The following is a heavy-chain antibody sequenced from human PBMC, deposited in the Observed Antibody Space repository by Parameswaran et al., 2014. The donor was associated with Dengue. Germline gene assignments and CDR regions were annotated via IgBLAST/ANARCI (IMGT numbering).Heavy chain of an antibody. CDR1: GFSLSTSGVG. CDR3: ARTDSSGVPGIFDP. Sequence: SGPTLVKPTQTLTLTCTFSGFSLSTSGVGVGWIRQPPGKALEWLALIYWDDDKRYSPSLKSRLTITKDTSKNQVVLTMTNMDPVDTATYYCARTDSSGVPGIFDPWGQGTLVTVSS. CDR2: IYWDDDK. D-gene: IGHD3-22*01. J-gene: IGHJ5*02. V-gene: IGHV2-5*02.